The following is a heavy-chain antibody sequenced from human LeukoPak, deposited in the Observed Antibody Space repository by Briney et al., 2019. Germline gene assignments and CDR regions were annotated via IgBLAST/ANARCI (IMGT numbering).Heavy chain of an antibody. CDR2: IRSKAYGGTT. V-gene: IGHV3-49*04. D-gene: IGHD4-17*01. J-gene: IGHJ4*02. CDR1: GFTFGDYA. Sequence: GGSLRLSCTASGFTFGDYAMSWVRQAPGKGLEWVGFIRSKAYGGTTEYAASVKGRFTISRDDSKSIAYPQMNSLKTEDTAVYYCTRDGRRYGDPFDYWGQGTLVTVSS. CDR3: TRDGRRYGDPFDY.